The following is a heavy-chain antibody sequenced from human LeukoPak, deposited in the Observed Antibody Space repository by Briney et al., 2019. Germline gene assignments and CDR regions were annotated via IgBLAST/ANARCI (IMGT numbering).Heavy chain of an antibody. J-gene: IGHJ4*02. Sequence: GGTLRLSCAGSGFPFSSHGMNWVRQAPGKGLEWVSGISPGGPSYYADSVKGRFSISRDDSKNTLYLQMKNLRAEDTAVYYCAKDGAWLRFDDWGQGILVSVSS. D-gene: IGHD5-12*01. CDR1: GFPFSSHG. V-gene: IGHV3-23*01. CDR2: ISPGGPS. CDR3: AKDGAWLRFDD.